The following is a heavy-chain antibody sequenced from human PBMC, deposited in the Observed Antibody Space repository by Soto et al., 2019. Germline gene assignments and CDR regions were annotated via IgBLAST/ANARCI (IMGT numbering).Heavy chain of an antibody. CDR2: IYYSGST. Sequence: PSETLSLTCTVSGGSISSGDYYWSWIRQPPGKGLEWIGYIYYSGSTYYNPSLKSRVTISVDTSKNQFSLKLSSVTAADTAVYYCARLVVPAAIRHYYYYGMDVWGQGTTVTVSS. CDR1: GGSISSGDYY. D-gene: IGHD2-2*02. V-gene: IGHV4-30-4*01. CDR3: ARLVVPAAIRHYYYYGMDV. J-gene: IGHJ6*02.